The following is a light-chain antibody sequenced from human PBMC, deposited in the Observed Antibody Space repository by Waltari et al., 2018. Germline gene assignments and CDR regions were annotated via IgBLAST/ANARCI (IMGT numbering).Light chain of an antibody. CDR1: QTVLYSSNNKNF. V-gene: IGKV4-1*01. CDR3: QQYYRTPPT. Sequence: DIVMTQSPDSLAVSLGERATINCKPSQTVLYSSNNKNFLAWYQQKAGQPPKLLINWASTREFGVPDRFSGSGSGTDFTLTISSLQAEDVAVYYCQQYYRTPPTFGQGTKLEIK. J-gene: IGKJ2*01. CDR2: WAS.